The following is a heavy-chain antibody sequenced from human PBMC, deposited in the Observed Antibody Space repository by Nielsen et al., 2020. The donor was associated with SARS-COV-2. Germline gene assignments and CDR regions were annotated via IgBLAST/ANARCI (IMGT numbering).Heavy chain of an antibody. V-gene: IGHV1-69*13. Sequence: VQVSCKASGGTFSNYDFSWVRQAPGQGLEWMGGIIPIFATNYAQKFQGRVTISADESTSTVYMELSSLESEDTAVYFCARGKLPSGYALWGQGTLVTVSS. CDR1: GGTFSNYD. CDR3: ARGKLPSGYAL. D-gene: IGHD5-18*01. J-gene: IGHJ4*02. CDR2: IIPIFAT.